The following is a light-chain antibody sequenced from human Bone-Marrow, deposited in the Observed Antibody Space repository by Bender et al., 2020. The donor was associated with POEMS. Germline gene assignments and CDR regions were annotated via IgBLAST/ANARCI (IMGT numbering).Light chain of an antibody. CDR2: EVT. V-gene: IGLV2-14*01. J-gene: IGLJ3*02. CDR1: SSDIGGYNY. CDR3: QSYDTTLSGSGV. Sequence: QSALTQPASVSESPGQSITISCTGSSSDIGGYNYVSWYQQHPGKAPKLILYEVTRRPSGVPDRFSGSRSGNTASLTVSGLQAEDEADYYCQSYDTTLSGSGVFGGGTKLTVL.